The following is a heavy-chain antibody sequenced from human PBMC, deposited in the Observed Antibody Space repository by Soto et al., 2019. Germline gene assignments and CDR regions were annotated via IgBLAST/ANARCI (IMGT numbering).Heavy chain of an antibody. CDR2: IWYDGSNK. CDR1: GFTFSSYG. D-gene: IGHD3-22*01. CDR3: ARDHYYDSRGLAGGIDY. Sequence: GGSLRLSCAASGFTFSSYGMQWVRQAPGKGLEWVAVIWYDGSNKYYADSVKGRFTISRDNSKNTLYLQMNSLRAEDTAVYYCARDHYYDSRGLAGGIDYWGQGTLVTVSS. J-gene: IGHJ4*02. V-gene: IGHV3-33*01.